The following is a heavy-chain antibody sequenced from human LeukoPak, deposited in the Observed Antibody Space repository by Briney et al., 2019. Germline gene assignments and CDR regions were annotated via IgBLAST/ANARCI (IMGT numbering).Heavy chain of an antibody. V-gene: IGHV5-51*01. CDR2: IYPGDSDI. Sequence: GESLKISFKGSGYSFTTYWIGWVRQMPGKGLEWMGFIYPGDSDIRYSPSFQGQVTISADKSISTAYLQWSSLKASDTAMYYCARFRVAPHLWDYWGQGTLVTVSS. CDR1: GYSFTTYW. J-gene: IGHJ4*02. D-gene: IGHD6-6*01. CDR3: ARFRVAPHLWDY.